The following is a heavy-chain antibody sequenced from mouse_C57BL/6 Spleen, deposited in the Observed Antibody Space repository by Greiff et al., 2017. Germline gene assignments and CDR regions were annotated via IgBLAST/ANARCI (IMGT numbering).Heavy chain of an antibody. Sequence: QVQLKESGPELVKPGASVKISCKASGYAFSSSWMNWVKQRPGQGLEWIGRIYPGEGDTNYNGKFKGKATLTSDKSSSTAYMQLSSRTSEDSAVYFCASLTTVVATNWYFDVWGTGTTVTVSS. D-gene: IGHD1-1*01. CDR1: GYAFSSSW. J-gene: IGHJ1*03. CDR3: ASLTTVVATNWYFDV. CDR2: IYPGEGDT. V-gene: IGHV1-82*01.